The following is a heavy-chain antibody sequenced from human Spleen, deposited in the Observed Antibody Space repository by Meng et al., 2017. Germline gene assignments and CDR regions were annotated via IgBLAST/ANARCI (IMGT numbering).Heavy chain of an antibody. CDR2: VKQDGSEK. Sequence: GGSLRLSCAASGFTFTTYSMSWVRQAPGKGLEWVADVKQDGSEKYYVDSVKGRFTISRDNAENSLYLQMNSLRDDDTAVYYCARDSFVGYGYTYYYYALDVWGQGTTVTVSS. CDR3: ARDSFVGYGYTYYYYALDV. D-gene: IGHD5-18*01. V-gene: IGHV3-7*01. CDR1: GFTFTTYS. J-gene: IGHJ6*02.